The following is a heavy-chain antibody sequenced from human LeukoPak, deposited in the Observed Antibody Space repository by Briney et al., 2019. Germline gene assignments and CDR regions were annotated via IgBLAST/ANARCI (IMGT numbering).Heavy chain of an antibody. D-gene: IGHD3-22*01. CDR2: IYTSGST. CDR1: GGSISSYY. Sequence: PSETLSLTCTVSGGSISSYYWSWIRQPAGKGLEWIGRIYTSGSTNYNPFLKSRVTMSVDTSQNQFSLKLSSVTDADTAVYYCARDSNKYDSSGYYHVYAFEIWGQGTMVTVSS. V-gene: IGHV4-4*07. J-gene: IGHJ3*02. CDR3: ARDSNKYDSSGYYHVYAFEI.